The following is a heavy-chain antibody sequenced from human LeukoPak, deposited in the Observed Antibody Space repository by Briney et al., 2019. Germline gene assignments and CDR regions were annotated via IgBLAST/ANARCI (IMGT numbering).Heavy chain of an antibody. Sequence: GASVKVSCKASGYTFTGYYMHWVRQAPGQGLEWMGWINPNSGGTNYAQKFQGRVTMTRDTSISTAYMELSRLRSDDTAVYYCARDRWGGTTGRYNWFDPWGQGTLVTVSS. V-gene: IGHV1-2*02. CDR3: ARDRWGGTTGRYNWFDP. CDR2: INPNSGGT. J-gene: IGHJ5*02. D-gene: IGHD1-7*01. CDR1: GYTFTGYY.